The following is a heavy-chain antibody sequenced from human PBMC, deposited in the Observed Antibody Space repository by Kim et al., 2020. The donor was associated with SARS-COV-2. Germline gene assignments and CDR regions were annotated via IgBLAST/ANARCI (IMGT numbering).Heavy chain of an antibody. CDR1: GFTFSSYA. D-gene: IGHD6-25*01. J-gene: IGHJ4*02. CDR3: ARGYDRCGYAAVAIEY. Sequence: GGSLRLSCAASGFTFSSYAMSWVRQAPGKGLEWVSAISGSGGSTYYVDSVKGRFTISRDNAKNTLYLQMNSLRAEDTAVSYCARGYDRCGYAAVAIEYWGQGTLVTVSS. V-gene: IGHV3-23*01. CDR2: ISGSGGST.